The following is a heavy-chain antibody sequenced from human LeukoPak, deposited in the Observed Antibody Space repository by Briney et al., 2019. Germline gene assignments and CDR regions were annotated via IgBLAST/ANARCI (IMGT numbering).Heavy chain of an antibody. CDR1: GYTFTSNY. Sequence: ASVKVSCKAFGYTFTSNYMHWVRQAPGQGPEWMGVISPSGGSTTYAQKFQGRVTLTRDMSTSTDYLELSGLRFEDTAVYYCARGRGSNLENNWFDPWGQGTLVTVSS. CDR2: ISPSGGST. CDR3: ARGRGSNLENNWFDP. D-gene: IGHD6-13*01. J-gene: IGHJ5*02. V-gene: IGHV1-46*01.